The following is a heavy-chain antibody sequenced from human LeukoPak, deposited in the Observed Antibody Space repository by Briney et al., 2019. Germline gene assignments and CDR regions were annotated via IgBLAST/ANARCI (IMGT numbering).Heavy chain of an antibody. CDR3: AREYDILTGYYHNWFDP. CDR2: INPNSGGT. CDR1: GYTFTGYY. J-gene: IGHJ5*02. V-gene: IGHV1-2*02. D-gene: IGHD3-9*01. Sequence: ASVKVSCNASGYTFTGYYMHWVRQAPGQGLEWMGWINPNSGGTNYAQKFQGRVTMTRDASISTAYMELSRLRSDDTAVYYCAREYDILTGYYHNWFDPWAREPWSPSP.